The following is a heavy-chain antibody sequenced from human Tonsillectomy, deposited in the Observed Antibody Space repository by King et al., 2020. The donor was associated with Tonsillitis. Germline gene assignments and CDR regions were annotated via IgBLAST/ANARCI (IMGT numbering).Heavy chain of an antibody. CDR1: RFTFSSSA. V-gene: IGHV3-30-3*01. CDR3: ASDRDIVVVVAAIFDY. D-gene: IGHD2-15*01. CDR2: ISYDGSNK. J-gene: IGHJ4*02. Sequence: VQLVESGGGVVQPGRSLRLSCAASRFTFSSSAMHWVRQAPGKGLEWVAVISYDGSNKYYADSVKGRFTISRDNSKNTLYLQMNSLRAEDTAVYYCASDRDIVVVVAAIFDYWGQGTLVTVSS.